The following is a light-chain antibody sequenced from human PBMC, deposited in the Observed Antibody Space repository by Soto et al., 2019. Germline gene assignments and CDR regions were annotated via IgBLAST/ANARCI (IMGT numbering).Light chain of an antibody. Sequence: DIVLTQSPYSLALYSGEVCGIHCQTNRMLFSNSKNRNHLSWYQTKPGQPPKLLIYWATTRESGVPDRFSGSGYGTDFTLTVSGLQTEDFAMYYCHQYFRSPLNCGGGNTGDIK. CDR1: RMLFSNSKNRNH. CDR3: HQYFRSPLN. V-gene: IGKV4-1*01. J-gene: IGKJ4*01. CDR2: WAT.